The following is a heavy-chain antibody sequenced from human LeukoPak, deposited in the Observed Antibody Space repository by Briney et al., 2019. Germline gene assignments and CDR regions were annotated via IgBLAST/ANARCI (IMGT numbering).Heavy chain of an antibody. D-gene: IGHD3-10*01. V-gene: IGHV4-39*07. CDR2: IYYSGST. CDR1: GGSIGSSSYY. Sequence: SETLSLTCTVSGGSIGSSSYYWGWIRQPPGKGLNWIGSIYYSGSTYYNPSLKSRVTISVDKSKNQFSLKLTSVTAADTAVYYCANRRISGSYYNYWGQGTLVTVSS. J-gene: IGHJ4*02. CDR3: ANRRISGSYYNY.